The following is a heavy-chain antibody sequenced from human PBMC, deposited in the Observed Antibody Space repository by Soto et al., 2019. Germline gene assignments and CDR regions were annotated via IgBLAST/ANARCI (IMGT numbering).Heavy chain of an antibody. D-gene: IGHD2-8*01. CDR1: GYSFTTYG. CDR2: ISGYNGDT. CDR3: AKNGHPPYYYYGMDV. J-gene: IGHJ6*02. Sequence: QGLLVQSGAEVKQPGASVKVSCKASGYSFTTYGISWVRQAPGQGLEWMGWISGYNGDTSNAQNFQERVTMTIDRSTTTAYLELRSLTSDDTAVYYCAKNGHPPYYYYGMDVWGQGTTVTVSS. V-gene: IGHV1-18*01.